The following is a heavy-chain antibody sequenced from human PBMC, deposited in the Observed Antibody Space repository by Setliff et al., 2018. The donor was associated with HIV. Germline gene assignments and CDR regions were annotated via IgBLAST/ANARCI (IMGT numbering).Heavy chain of an antibody. V-gene: IGHV1-18*01. CDR2: VSAYNGNA. Sequence: ASVKVSCKASGYTFTSYGISWVRQAPGQGLEWMGWVSAYNGNANYAQKLQGRVTMTTDTSTSTAYMELRSLRSDDTAVYYCARGLGSSSWYVDVDAFDIWGQGTMVTVSS. CDR3: ARGLGSSSWYVDVDAFDI. J-gene: IGHJ3*02. D-gene: IGHD6-13*01. CDR1: GYTFTSYG.